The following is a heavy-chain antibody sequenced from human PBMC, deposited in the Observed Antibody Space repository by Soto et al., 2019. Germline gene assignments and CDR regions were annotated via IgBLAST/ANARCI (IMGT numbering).Heavy chain of an antibody. D-gene: IGHD4-17*01. CDR3: ARVRQDYGDYDY. Sequence: EVQLLESGGDLVQAGGSMRLSCAASGLTFSMHAIHWVRQAPGKGLDFVSGLSGNGRSTYYANSVKGRFTISRDNSKNTLYLQMGSLRAEDTAVYYCARVRQDYGDYDYWGQGTLVTVSS. V-gene: IGHV3-64*01. CDR1: GLTFSMHA. J-gene: IGHJ4*02. CDR2: LSGNGRST.